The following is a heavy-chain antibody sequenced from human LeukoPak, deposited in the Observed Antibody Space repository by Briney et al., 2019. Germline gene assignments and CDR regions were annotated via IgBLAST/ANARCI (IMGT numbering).Heavy chain of an antibody. Sequence: SETLSLTCAVSGGSISSSNWWNWVRQPPGKGLEWIGEIYHSGSTNYNPSLKSRVTISVDKSKNRFSLKLSSVTAADTAVYYCARAVYGSGSYSEYWGQGTLVTVSS. CDR1: GGSISSSNW. V-gene: IGHV4-4*02. D-gene: IGHD3-10*01. CDR3: ARAVYGSGSYSEY. J-gene: IGHJ4*02. CDR2: IYHSGST.